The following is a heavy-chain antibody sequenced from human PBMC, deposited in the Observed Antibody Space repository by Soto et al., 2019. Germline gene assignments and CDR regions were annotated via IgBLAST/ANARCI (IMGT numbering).Heavy chain of an antibody. V-gene: IGHV5-51*01. CDR1: GYNLNIYW. D-gene: IGHD2-15*01. CDR3: ARSGLHGLHYCTS. J-gene: IGHJ5*02. CDR2: IYPRDSET. Sequence: PGESLKISCKNSGYNLNIYWIGWVRQMPGKGLEWMGIIYPRDSETRYSPSFQGQVTISVDKSLNTAYLQWNSLQASDTAMYYCARSGLHGLHYCTSWGQGTQVTVSS.